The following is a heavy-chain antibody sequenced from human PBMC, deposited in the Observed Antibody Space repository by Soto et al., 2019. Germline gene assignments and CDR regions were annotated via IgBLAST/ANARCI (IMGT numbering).Heavy chain of an antibody. J-gene: IGHJ3*02. V-gene: IGHV3-21*01. Sequence: GGSLRLSCAASGVTFSSYSMNWVRQAPGKGLEWVSSISSSSSYIYYADSVKGRFTISRDNAKNSLYLQMNSLGAEDTAVYYCARGRGSSPLDAFDIWGQGTMVTVSS. CDR1: GVTFSSYS. CDR3: ARGRGSSPLDAFDI. CDR2: ISSSSSYI.